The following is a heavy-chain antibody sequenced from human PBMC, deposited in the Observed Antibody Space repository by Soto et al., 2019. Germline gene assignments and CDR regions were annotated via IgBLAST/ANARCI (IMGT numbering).Heavy chain of an antibody. V-gene: IGHV3-7*03. J-gene: IGHJ3*01. D-gene: IGHD2-8*02. CDR3: AKATATGGGAFDF. CDR1: GFTFSSYW. CDR2: IKQDGSEK. Sequence: GGSLRLSCAASGFTFSSYWMSWVRQAPGKGLEWVANIKQDGSEKYYVDSVKGRFTISRDNAKNSLYLQMNSLRAEDTALYYCAKATATGGGAFDFCGQGTMVTVSS.